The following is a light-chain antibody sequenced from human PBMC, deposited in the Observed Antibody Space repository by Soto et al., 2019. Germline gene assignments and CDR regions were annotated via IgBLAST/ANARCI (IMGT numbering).Light chain of an antibody. V-gene: IGKV3-20*01. CDR1: QSVSSRY. CDR2: GAS. CDR3: QQYGSSPWG. J-gene: IGKJ1*01. Sequence: MVFTTAAHPLLLSTRERAAHSCRTTQSVSSRYLAWYQQKPGQAPRLLIYGASSRATGIADRFSGSGSGTAFTLTISRLEPEDFAVYCCQQYGSSPWGFGQGTKVDIK.